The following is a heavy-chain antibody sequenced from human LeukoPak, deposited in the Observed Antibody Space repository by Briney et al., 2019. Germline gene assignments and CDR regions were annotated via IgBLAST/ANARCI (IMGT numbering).Heavy chain of an antibody. D-gene: IGHD5/OR15-5a*01. CDR2: IIPIFGTA. V-gene: IGHV1-69*13. Sequence: ASVKVSFKASGGTFSSYAISWVRQAPGQGLEWMGGIIPIFGTANYAQKFQGRVTITADESTSTAYMELSSLRSEDTAVYYCARSVYYYYGMDVWGQGTTVTVSS. J-gene: IGHJ6*02. CDR1: GGTFSSYA. CDR3: ARSVYYYYGMDV.